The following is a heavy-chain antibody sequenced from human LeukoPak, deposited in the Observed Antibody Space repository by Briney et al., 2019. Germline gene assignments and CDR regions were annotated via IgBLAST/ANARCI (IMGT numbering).Heavy chain of an antibody. D-gene: IGHD3-10*01. CDR1: GGSISSYY. V-gene: IGHV4-4*07. J-gene: IGHJ3*02. Sequence: SETLSLTCTVSGGSISSYYWSWIRQPAGKGLEWIGRIYTSGSTNYNPSLKSRVTISADTSKNQFSLELSSVIAADTAVYYCARHGLITARHAFDIWGQGTVVTVSS. CDR3: ARHGLITARHAFDI. CDR2: IYTSGST.